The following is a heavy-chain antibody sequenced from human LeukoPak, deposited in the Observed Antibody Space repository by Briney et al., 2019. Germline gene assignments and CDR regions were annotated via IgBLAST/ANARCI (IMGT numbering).Heavy chain of an antibody. J-gene: IGHJ5*02. Sequence: SETLSLTCSVSGGSISSYYWSWIRQSAEKGLECVGRIYTSGSIEYNPSLKSRVTIPVDKSQHQFSLKLSSVTAADTAVYYCARHNCTNAVCYWFDPWGQGTLVTVSS. CDR2: IYTSGSI. D-gene: IGHD2-8*01. CDR1: GGSISSYY. CDR3: ARHNCTNAVCYWFDP. V-gene: IGHV4-4*07.